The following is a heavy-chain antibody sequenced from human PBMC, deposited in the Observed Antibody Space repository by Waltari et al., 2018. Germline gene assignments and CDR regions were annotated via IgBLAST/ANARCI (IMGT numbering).Heavy chain of an antibody. CDR3: ARPATLAMVQGYDAFDI. V-gene: IGHV4-59*01. CDR2: IYYSGGT. Sequence: QVQLQESGPGLVKPSETLSLTCTVSGGSISSYYWSWIRQPPGKGLEWIGYIYYSGGTNYNPSLKSRVTISVDTSKNQFSLKLSSVTAADTAVYYCARPATLAMVQGYDAFDIWGQGTMVTVSS. D-gene: IGHD3-10*01. J-gene: IGHJ3*02. CDR1: GGSISSYY.